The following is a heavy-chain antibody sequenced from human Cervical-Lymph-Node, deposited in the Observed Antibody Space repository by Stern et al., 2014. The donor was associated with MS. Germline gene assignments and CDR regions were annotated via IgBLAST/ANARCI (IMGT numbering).Heavy chain of an antibody. CDR1: GGSISSYY. D-gene: IGHD6-6*01. CDR3: ARDLAARRDSYYYYGMDV. V-gene: IGHV4-59*01. Sequence: QLQLQESGPGLVKPSETLSLTCTVSGGSISSYYWSWIRQPPGKGLEWIGYIYYSGSTNYNPSLKSRFTISVDTSKNQFSLKLSSVTAADTAVYYCARDLAARRDSYYYYGMDVWGQGTTVTVSS. CDR2: IYYSGST. J-gene: IGHJ6*02.